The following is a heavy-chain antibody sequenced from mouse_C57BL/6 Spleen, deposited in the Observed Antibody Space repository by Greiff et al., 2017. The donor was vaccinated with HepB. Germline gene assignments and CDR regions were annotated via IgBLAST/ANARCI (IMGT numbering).Heavy chain of an antibody. Sequence: QVQLQQSGAELVRPGASVTLSCKASGYTFTDYEMHWVKQTPVHGLEWIGAIDPETGGTAYNQKFKGKAILTADKSSSTAYMDLRSLTSEDSAVYYCTRDGYAPWFAYWGQETLVTVSA. V-gene: IGHV1-15*01. J-gene: IGHJ3*01. D-gene: IGHD2-2*01. CDR1: GYTFTDYE. CDR2: IDPETGGT. CDR3: TRDGYAPWFAY.